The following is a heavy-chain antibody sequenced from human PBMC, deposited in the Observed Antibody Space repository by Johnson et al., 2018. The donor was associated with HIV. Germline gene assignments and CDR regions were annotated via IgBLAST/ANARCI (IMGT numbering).Heavy chain of an antibody. V-gene: IGHV3-23*04. CDR1: GFTFSDYY. CDR2: ISGSGGST. D-gene: IGHD1-26*01. CDR3: ARGSYDGDAFDI. Sequence: VQLVESGGGLVKPGGSLRLSCAASGFTFSDYYMSWVRQAPGKGLEWVSGISGSGGSTYYADSVKGRFTISRDNSKNTLYLQLNSLRAGDTALYYCARGSYDGDAFDIWGPGTMVTVSS. J-gene: IGHJ3*02.